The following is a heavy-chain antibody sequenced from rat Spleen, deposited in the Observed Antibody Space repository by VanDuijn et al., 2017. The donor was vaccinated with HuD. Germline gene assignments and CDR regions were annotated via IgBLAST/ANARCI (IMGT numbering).Heavy chain of an antibody. J-gene: IGHJ2*01. Sequence: QVQLKESGPGLVQPSQTLSLTCTVSGFSLNNYGVIWVRQPPGKGLEWMGVMWSDGDTSYNSALKSRLSISRDTSKSQVFLKMNSLQTEDTAMYFCARSIYNDYFDYWGQGVMVTVSS. D-gene: IGHD1-10*01. CDR3: ARSIYNDYFDY. CDR2: MWSDGDT. CDR1: GFSLNNYG. V-gene: IGHV2-13*01.